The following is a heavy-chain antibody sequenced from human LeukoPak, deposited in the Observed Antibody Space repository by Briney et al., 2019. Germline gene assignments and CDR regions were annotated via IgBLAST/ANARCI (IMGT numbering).Heavy chain of an antibody. CDR1: GFTYSSYG. CDR2: ISYDGSNK. Sequence: GGSLRLSCAASGFTYSSYGVHWVRQAPGKGLEWVAVISYDGSNKYYADSVKGRFTISRDNSKNTLYPQMNSLRAEDTAVYYCAKDLPDSSGWYPAFDIWGQGTMVTVSS. J-gene: IGHJ3*02. CDR3: AKDLPDSSGWYPAFDI. D-gene: IGHD6-19*01. V-gene: IGHV3-30*18.